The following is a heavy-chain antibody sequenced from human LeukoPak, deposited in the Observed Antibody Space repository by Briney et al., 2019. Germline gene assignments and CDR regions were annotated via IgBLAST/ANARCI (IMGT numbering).Heavy chain of an antibody. CDR1: VYGFTMDD. J-gene: IGHJ1*01. CDR3: ARWHKQYGSGNYYKV. CDR2: MNLNSGNT. Sequence: ASVNLSCKASVYGFTMDDIDWGRHAPRQGLEWVVWMNLNSGNTSNSHKPQVRFTITTDTSTSTTYMQRSSLRSRDTAVYYCARWHKQYGSGNYYKVWRESPLVTVS. D-gene: IGHD3-10*01. V-gene: IGHV1-18*01.